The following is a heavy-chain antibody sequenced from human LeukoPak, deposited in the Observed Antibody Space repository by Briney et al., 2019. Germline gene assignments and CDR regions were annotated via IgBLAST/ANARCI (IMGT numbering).Heavy chain of an antibody. D-gene: IGHD1-26*01. CDR3: ARYSGSYYLDY. V-gene: IGHV3-48*03. CDR2: ISSSGSTI. J-gene: IGHJ4*02. CDR1: GFTCRSYA. Sequence: GGSLRLSCAASGFTCRSYAMSGARQAPGKGLEWVSYISSSGSTIYYADSVKGRFTISRDNAKNSLYLQMNSLRVEDTAAYYCARYSGSYYLDYWGQGTLVTVSS.